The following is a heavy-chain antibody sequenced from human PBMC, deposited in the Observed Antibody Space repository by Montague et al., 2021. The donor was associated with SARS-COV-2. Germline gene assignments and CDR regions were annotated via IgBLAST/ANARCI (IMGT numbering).Heavy chain of an antibody. D-gene: IGHD2-15*01. CDR3: ARRRERWSDAFDI. Sequence: SETLSLTCTVSGGSISSYYWSWIRQPPGKGLEWIGYIYYSRSTNYNPSLKSRVTISVDTSKSQFSLKVRSVTAADTAVYYCARRRERWSDAFDIWGQGTMVTVSS. CDR1: GGSISSYY. V-gene: IGHV4-59*08. J-gene: IGHJ3*02. CDR2: IYYSRST.